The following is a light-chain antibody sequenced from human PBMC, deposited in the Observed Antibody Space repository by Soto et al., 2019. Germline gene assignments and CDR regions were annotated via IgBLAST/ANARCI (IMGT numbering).Light chain of an antibody. Sequence: EIVLTQSPGTLSLSPGERATLSCRASQSITSNYLAWYQQKPGQAPRLLIFGASSRAIGIPDRFSGSVSGTEFTITISRLETEEFAVYYCKQYSTSPRLTLGGMTKVEIK. V-gene: IGKV3-20*01. CDR1: QSITSNY. J-gene: IGKJ4*01. CDR3: KQYSTSPRLT. CDR2: GAS.